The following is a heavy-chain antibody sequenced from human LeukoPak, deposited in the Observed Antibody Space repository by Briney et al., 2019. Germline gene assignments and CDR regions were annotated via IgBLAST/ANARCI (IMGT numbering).Heavy chain of an antibody. CDR3: AKDLRPYSGSHGWYFDY. CDR2: ISGSGGST. V-gene: IGHV3-23*01. J-gene: IGHJ4*02. CDR1: GFNFRAYW. Sequence: GGSLRLSCTTSGFNFRAYWMGWVRQAPGKGLEWVSAISGSGGSTYYADSVKGRFTISRDNSKNTLYLQMNSLRAEDTAVYYCAKDLRPYSGSHGWYFDYWGQGTLVTVSS. D-gene: IGHD1-26*01.